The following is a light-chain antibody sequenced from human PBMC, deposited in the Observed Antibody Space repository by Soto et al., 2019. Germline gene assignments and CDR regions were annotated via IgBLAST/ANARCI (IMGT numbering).Light chain of an antibody. V-gene: IGLV1-44*01. J-gene: IGLJ2*01. CDR3: AAWDDSLNGPV. CDR1: SSNIGSNS. CDR2: SNN. Sequence: QSVLTQPPSASGTPGQRVTISCSGSSSNIGSNSVNWYRHLPGTAPKLLISSNNQRPSGVPDRFSGSKSGTSASLAISGLQSEDEADYYCAAWDDSLNGPVFGGGTQLTVL.